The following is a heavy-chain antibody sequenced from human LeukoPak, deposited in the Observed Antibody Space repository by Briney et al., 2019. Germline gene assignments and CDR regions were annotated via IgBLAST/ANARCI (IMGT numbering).Heavy chain of an antibody. CDR1: GGSLISTDHH. J-gene: IGHJ5*02. CDR2: IYSSGST. V-gene: IGHV4-39*07. Sequence: SETLSLTCVVSGGSLISTDHHWGWIRQTPGKGLEWIGRIYSSGSTNYNPSLNSRVTISGDTSKNQFSLKLSSVTAADTAVYYCARGSTTKVSNWFDPWGQGTLVTVSS. D-gene: IGHD1-1*01. CDR3: ARGSTTKVSNWFDP.